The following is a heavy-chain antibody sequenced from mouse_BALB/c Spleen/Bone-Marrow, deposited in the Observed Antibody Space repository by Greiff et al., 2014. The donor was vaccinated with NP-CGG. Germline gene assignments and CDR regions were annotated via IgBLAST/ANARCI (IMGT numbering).Heavy chain of an antibody. J-gene: IGHJ2*01. D-gene: IGHD1-1*01. CDR2: ILPGSGST. CDR1: GYTFSSYW. CDR3: AREDYYGSSYGDY. V-gene: IGHV1-9*01. Sequence: VQLQQSGAELMKPGASVKISCKATGYTFSSYWIEWVKQRPGHGLEWIGEILPGSGSTNYNEKLKGKATFTADTSSNTAYMQLSSLTSEDSAVYYCAREDYYGSSYGDYWGQGTTLTVSS.